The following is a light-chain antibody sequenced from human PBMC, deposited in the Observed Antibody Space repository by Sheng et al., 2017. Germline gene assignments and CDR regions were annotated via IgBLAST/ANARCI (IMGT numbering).Light chain of an antibody. J-gene: IGKJ4*01. CDR3: QHYDKWPLP. CDR2: GAS. CDR1: ETVTSH. Sequence: DTVMTQSPALLSASPGERATLSCRASETVTSHLAWYQQKPGQAPRLLIYGASTRATGIPARFSGSASGTEFTLTISSLQSEDFAVYYCQHYDKWPLPFGGGTKVEIK. V-gene: IGKV3-15*01.